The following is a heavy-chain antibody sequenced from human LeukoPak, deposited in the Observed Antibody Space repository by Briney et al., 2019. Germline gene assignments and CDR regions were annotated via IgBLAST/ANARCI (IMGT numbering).Heavy chain of an antibody. CDR3: SRGGGQWLIPDFDY. V-gene: IGHV4-4*07. J-gene: IGHJ4*02. D-gene: IGHD6-19*01. CDR2: VSAGGTT. Sequence: SETLSLTCTVSGDSISPYYWSWIRQSAEKGLQWIGRVSAGGTTDYNPSLNSRVTMSVDTSKTQFSLKMTSVTAADTAVYYCSRGGGQWLIPDFDYWGQGLLVIVSS. CDR1: GDSISPYY.